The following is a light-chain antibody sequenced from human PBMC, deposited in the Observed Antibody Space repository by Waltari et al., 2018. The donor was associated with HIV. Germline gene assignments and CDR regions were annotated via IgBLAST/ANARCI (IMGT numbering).Light chain of an antibody. Sequence: EIVLTQSPATLSLPSGERAILSCRASQSISNYLGWYQQKPGQAPRLLIYDASNRATGIPARFSGSGSGTEFTLTISSLEPEDFAVYYCQQRNSWPLTFGGGTKVEIK. CDR1: QSISNY. CDR3: QQRNSWPLT. V-gene: IGKV3-11*01. CDR2: DAS. J-gene: IGKJ4*01.